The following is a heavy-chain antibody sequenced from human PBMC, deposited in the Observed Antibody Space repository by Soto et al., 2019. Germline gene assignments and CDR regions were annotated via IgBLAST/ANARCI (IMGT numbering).Heavy chain of an antibody. CDR3: VNDGSSRWPYFDDIHG. D-gene: IGHD6-19*01. V-gene: IGHV3-30*18. J-gene: IGHJ6*02. CDR2: ILYDGSKK. CDR1: GFTFSSYG. Sequence: GWSLRLSCSASGFTFSSYGMHWVRQAPGKGLEWVAVILYDGSKKYYADSVKGRFTISRDNSKNALYLQMSSLRAEDTALYYCVNDGSSRWPYFDDIHGWGRGTTVILSS.